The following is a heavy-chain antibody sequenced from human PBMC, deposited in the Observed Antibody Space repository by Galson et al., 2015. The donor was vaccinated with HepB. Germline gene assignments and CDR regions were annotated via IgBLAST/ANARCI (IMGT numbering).Heavy chain of an antibody. V-gene: IGHV3-15*07. CDR1: GFTFSNAW. CDR2: IKSKTDGGTT. D-gene: IGHD2-15*01. Sequence: SLRPSCAASGFTFSNAWMNWVRQASGNGLEWVGRIKSKTDGGTTDYAAPVKGRFTISIDDSKHTLYLQMNSLKTVDTAVYYCTTGSPPIYLGYYYGMDVRGQWTTVTVSS. CDR3: TTGSPPIYLGYYYGMDV. J-gene: IGHJ6*02.